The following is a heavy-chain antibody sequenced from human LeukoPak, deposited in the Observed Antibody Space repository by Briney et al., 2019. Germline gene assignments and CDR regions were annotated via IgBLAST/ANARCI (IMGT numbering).Heavy chain of an antibody. CDR1: GFTFSSYA. CDR2: ISGSGGST. Sequence: GGSLSLSCAASGFTFSSYAMSWVRQAPRKGLEWVSAISGSGGSTYYADSVKGRFTISRDNSKNTLYLQMNSLRAEDTAVYYCAKNKDWNDEELDYWGQGTLVTVSS. J-gene: IGHJ4*02. D-gene: IGHD1-1*01. CDR3: AKNKDWNDEELDY. V-gene: IGHV3-23*01.